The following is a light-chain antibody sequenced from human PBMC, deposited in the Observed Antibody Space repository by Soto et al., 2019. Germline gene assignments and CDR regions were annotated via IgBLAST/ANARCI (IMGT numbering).Light chain of an antibody. V-gene: IGLV2-11*01. CDR3: CSYAGSHLYV. CDR2: AVT. Sequence: QSALTQPRSVSGSPGQSVTISCTGTSSDVGGYNYVSWYQHHPGKTPKLIIYAVTKRPSGGPDQFSGSKSSNTASLTISVLQADDEADYYCCSYAGSHLYVFVTGTKVTVL. CDR1: SSDVGGYNY. J-gene: IGLJ1*01.